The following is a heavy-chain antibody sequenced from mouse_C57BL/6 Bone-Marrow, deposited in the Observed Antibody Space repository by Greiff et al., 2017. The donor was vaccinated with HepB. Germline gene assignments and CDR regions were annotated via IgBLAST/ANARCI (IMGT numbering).Heavy chain of an antibody. CDR2: IDPENGDT. CDR1: GFNIKDDY. CDR3: TTITTVDY. Sequence: EVKLMESGAELVRPGASVKLSCTASGFNIKDDYMHWVKQRPEQGLEWIGWIDPENGDTEYASKFQGKATITADTSSNTAYLQLSSLTSEDTAVYYCTTITTVDYWGQGTTLTVSS. D-gene: IGHD1-1*01. J-gene: IGHJ2*01. V-gene: IGHV14-4*01.